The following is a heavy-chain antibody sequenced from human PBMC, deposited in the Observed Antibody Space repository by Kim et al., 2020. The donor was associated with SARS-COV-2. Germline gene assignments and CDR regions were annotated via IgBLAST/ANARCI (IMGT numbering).Heavy chain of an antibody. CDR2: TYYRSKWLS. D-gene: IGHD5-12*01. CDR3: AREDRRLVAATD. Sequence: SQTLSLTCAISGDSVSGNGVAWNWIRQSPSRGLEWLGRTYYRSKWLSDYAASVKSRMTINPDTSKNQFYLHLDSVTPEDTAVYFCAREDRRLVAATDWGQGTLVTVSS. CDR1: GDSVSGNGVA. V-gene: IGHV6-1*01. J-gene: IGHJ4*02.